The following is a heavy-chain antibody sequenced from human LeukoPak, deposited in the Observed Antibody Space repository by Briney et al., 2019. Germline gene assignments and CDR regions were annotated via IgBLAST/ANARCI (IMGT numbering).Heavy chain of an antibody. Sequence: PSETLSLTCTVSGGSISSYYWSWIRQPAGKGLEWIGRIYTSGSTNYNPSLKSRVTMSVDTSKNQFSLKLSSVTAADTAVYYCAREGERLIWGVGFDPWGQGTLVTVSS. J-gene: IGHJ5*02. CDR2: IYTSGST. CDR3: AREGERLIWGVGFDP. CDR1: GGSISSYY. D-gene: IGHD3-16*01. V-gene: IGHV4-4*07.